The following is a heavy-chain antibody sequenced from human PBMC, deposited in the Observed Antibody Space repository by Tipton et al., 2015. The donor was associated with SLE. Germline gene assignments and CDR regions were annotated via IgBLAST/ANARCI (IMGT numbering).Heavy chain of an antibody. CDR1: GGSISSDY. D-gene: IGHD3-16*01. Sequence: TLSLTCTVSGGSISSDYWTWIRQPPGKGLEWIGSIFYSGSTTYNPSLKSRVTMSVDTPKNQFSLKLTSVTAADTAVYYCARAKVGLVMITQNDYWGQGTLVTVSS. CDR3: ARAKVGLVMITQNDY. J-gene: IGHJ4*02. V-gene: IGHV4-59*01. CDR2: IFYSGST.